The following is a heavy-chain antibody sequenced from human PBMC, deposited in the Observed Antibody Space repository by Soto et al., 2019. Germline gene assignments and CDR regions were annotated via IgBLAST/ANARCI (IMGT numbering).Heavy chain of an antibody. V-gene: IGHV3-48*02. CDR2: ITSDTNTI. J-gene: IGHJ4*02. Sequence: EVQLVESGGGLVQPRGSLRLTCVASGVPFSIDSMNWVRQAPGKGLEWSSYITSDTNTIKYADSVKGRFTISRDNAKNLVYLQMNSLRDEDTAVYFCARSVEGHFDYWGQGTVVTVSS. D-gene: IGHD6-19*01. CDR1: GVPFSIDS. CDR3: ARSVEGHFDY.